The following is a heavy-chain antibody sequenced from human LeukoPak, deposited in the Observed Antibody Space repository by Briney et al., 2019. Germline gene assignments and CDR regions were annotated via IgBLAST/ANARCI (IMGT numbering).Heavy chain of an antibody. CDR2: IIPILGIA. CDR3: ARDPEDSSGRYGMDV. D-gene: IGHD3-22*01. V-gene: IGHV1-69*04. Sequence: SVKVSCKASGGTFSSYAISWVRQAPGQGLEWMGRIIPILGIANYAQKFQGRVTITADKSTSTAYMELSSLRSEDTAVYYCARDPEDSSGRYGMDVWGQGTTVTVSS. J-gene: IGHJ6*02. CDR1: GGTFSSYA.